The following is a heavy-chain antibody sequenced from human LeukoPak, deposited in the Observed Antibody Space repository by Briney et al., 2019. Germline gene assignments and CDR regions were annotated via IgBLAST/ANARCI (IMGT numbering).Heavy chain of an antibody. J-gene: IGHJ4*02. CDR2: ISAYNGNT. D-gene: IGHD3-9*01. Sequence: ASVKVSCKASGYTFTSYGISWVRQAPGQGLEWMGWISAYNGNTNYAQKLQGGVTMTTDTSTSTAYMELRSLRSDDTAVYYCARGYDILTGYSDLDYRGQGTLVTVSS. CDR3: ARGYDILTGYSDLDY. V-gene: IGHV1-18*01. CDR1: GYTFTSYG.